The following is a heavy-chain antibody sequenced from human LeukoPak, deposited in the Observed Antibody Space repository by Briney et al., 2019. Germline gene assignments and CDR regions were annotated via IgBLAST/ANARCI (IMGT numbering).Heavy chain of an antibody. Sequence: GGSLRLSCAASGFTFSSYAMSWLRQAPGKGLEWVSGINDSGGNTYYAHSVKGRFTIARDKSKNTLYLQMNSLRAEDTAVYYCAKGVDTRRRIGMRVVVTYYFDYWGQGTLVTVSS. CDR1: GFTFSSYA. CDR3: AKGVDTRRRIGMRVVVTYYFDY. V-gene: IGHV3-23*01. CDR2: INDSGGNT. D-gene: IGHD3-22*01. J-gene: IGHJ4*02.